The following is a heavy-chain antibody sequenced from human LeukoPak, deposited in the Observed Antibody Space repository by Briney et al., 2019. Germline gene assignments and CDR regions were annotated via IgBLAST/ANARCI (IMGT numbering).Heavy chain of an antibody. Sequence: GGSLRLSCAASGFTFSSYGMHWVRQAPGKGLEWVSVIYSGGSTYYADSVKGRFTISRDNSKNTLYLQMNSLRAEDTAVYYCGRGRDYYDSSGYYGGYYFDYWGQGTLVTVSS. J-gene: IGHJ4*02. CDR3: GRGRDYYDSSGYYGGYYFDY. CDR1: GFTFSSYG. D-gene: IGHD3-22*01. CDR2: IYSGGST. V-gene: IGHV3-53*01.